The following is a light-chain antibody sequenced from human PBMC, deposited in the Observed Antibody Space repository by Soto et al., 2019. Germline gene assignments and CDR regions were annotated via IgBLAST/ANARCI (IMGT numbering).Light chain of an antibody. V-gene: IGLV2-14*01. CDR1: SSDVGTYNY. CDR2: KVS. J-gene: IGLJ2*01. Sequence: QSALTQPASVSGSPGQSITMSCTGTSSDVGTYNYVSWYQQHPGKAPKLIIFKVSDRPSGISNRFSGSKSGNTAPLTISGLQAEDEADYFCSSYTSSSAFVLFGGGSQLTVL. CDR3: SSYTSSSAFVL.